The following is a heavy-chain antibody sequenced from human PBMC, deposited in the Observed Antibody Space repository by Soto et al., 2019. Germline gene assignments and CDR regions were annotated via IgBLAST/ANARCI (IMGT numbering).Heavy chain of an antibody. Sequence: QVQLQQWGAGLLKPSETLSLTCAVYGGSFSGYYWTWIRQPPRKGLVWFGEINHSGSTNYNPSLKSRVTISLDPSRNQFSITLNYVSVADEAVYYCARGRGNAAARDLQHWGQGTLVTVSS. V-gene: IGHV4-34*01. D-gene: IGHD6-13*01. CDR1: GGSFSGYY. J-gene: IGHJ1*01. CDR2: INHSGST. CDR3: ARGRGNAAARDLQH.